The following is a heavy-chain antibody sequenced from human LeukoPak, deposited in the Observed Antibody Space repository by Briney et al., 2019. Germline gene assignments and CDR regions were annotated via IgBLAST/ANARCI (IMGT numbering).Heavy chain of an antibody. D-gene: IGHD3-10*01. CDR2: ISYDGSNK. CDR3: ASEDYYGSGSYYQIDY. J-gene: IGHJ4*02. V-gene: IGHV3-30-3*01. CDR1: GFTFSSYA. Sequence: QPGRSLRLSCAASGFTFSSYAMHWVRQAPGKGLEWVAVISYDGSNKYYADSVKGRFTISRDNSKNTLYLQMNSLRAEDTAVHYCASEDYYGSGSYYQIDYWGQGTLVTVSS.